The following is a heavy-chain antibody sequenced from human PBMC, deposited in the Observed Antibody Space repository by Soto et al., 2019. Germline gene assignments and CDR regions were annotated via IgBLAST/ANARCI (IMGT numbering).Heavy chain of an antibody. CDR1: GGTFSSYA. CDR2: IIAIFGTA. D-gene: IGHD3-22*01. CDR3: ARDLYYDSSGLGDY. J-gene: IGHJ4*02. Sequence: QVQLVQSGAEVKKPGSSVTVSCKASGGTFSSYAISWVRQAPGQGLEWMGGIIAIFGTANYAQKFQGRVTITADESTSTAYMELSSLRSEDTAVYYCARDLYYDSSGLGDYWGQGNLVTVSS. V-gene: IGHV1-69*01.